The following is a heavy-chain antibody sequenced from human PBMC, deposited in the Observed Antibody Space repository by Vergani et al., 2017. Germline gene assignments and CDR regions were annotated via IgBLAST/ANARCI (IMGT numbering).Heavy chain of an antibody. D-gene: IGHD7-27*01. V-gene: IGHV3-23*01. CDR3: AKDSVSFWGNWYFDL. J-gene: IGHJ2*01. Sequence: EVQLLESGGGLVQPGGSLRLSCAASGFTFSSYAMSWVRQAPGKGLEWVSAISGSGGSTYYADSVKGRFTISRDNSKNTLYLQMNSRRAEDTAVYYCAKDSVSFWGNWYFDLWGRGTLVTVSS. CDR1: GFTFSSYA. CDR2: ISGSGGST.